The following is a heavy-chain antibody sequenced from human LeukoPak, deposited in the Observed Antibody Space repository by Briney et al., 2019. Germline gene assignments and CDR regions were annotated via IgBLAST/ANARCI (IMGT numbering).Heavy chain of an antibody. Sequence: GGSLRLSCAASGFTFSDHSMDWVRQAPGKGLEWVANMRQDGSEKFYADSVKGRFTISRDNAKNSRFLQMNSLRAEDTAVYYCAREGEAFDYWGQGTLVTVSS. J-gene: IGHJ4*02. CDR2: MRQDGSEK. CDR1: GFTFSDHS. D-gene: IGHD3-16*01. V-gene: IGHV3-7*01. CDR3: AREGEAFDY.